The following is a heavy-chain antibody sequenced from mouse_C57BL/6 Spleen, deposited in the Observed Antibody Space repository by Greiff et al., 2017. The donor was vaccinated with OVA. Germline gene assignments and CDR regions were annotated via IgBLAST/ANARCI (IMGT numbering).Heavy chain of an antibody. V-gene: IGHV1-26*01. J-gene: IGHJ2*01. CDR3: AISPSNNPFDY. CDR2: INPNNGGT. D-gene: IGHD6-1*01. CDR1: GYTFTDYY. Sequence: VQLQQSGPELVKPGASVKISCKASGYTFTDYYMNWVKQSHGKSLEWIGDINPNNGGTSYNQKFKGKATLTVDKSSSTAYMERRSLTSEDSAVYYCAISPSNNPFDYWGQGTTLTVSS.